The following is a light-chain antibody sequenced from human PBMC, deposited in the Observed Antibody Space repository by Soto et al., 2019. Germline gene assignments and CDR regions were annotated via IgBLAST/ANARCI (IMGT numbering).Light chain of an antibody. V-gene: IGLV2-23*01. CDR1: SSDVGSYNL. CDR3: CSYGGSSTYV. Sequence: QSALTQPASVSGSPGQSITISCTGTSSDVGSYNLVSWYQQHPGKAPKLMIYEGSKRPSGVSNRFSGSKSDNTAALTISGLQAEDEADYYCCSYGGSSTYVFGTGTKVTVL. CDR2: EGS. J-gene: IGLJ1*01.